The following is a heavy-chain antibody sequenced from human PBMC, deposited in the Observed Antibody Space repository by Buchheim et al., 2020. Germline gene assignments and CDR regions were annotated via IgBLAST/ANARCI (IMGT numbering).Heavy chain of an antibody. J-gene: IGHJ4*02. CDR3: ARGPLIAVAGGKYFDY. V-gene: IGHV1-2*02. CDR2: INPISGGT. Sequence: QVQLVQSGAEVKKPGASVKVSCKASGYTFTGYYMHWVRQAPGQGLEWMGWINPISGGTNYAQKFQGRVTMTRDTSISTAYMELSRLRSDDTAVYYCARGPLIAVAGGKYFDYWGQGTL. CDR1: GYTFTGYY. D-gene: IGHD6-19*01.